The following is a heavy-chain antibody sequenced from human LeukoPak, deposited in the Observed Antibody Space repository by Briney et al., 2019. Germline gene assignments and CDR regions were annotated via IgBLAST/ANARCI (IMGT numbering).Heavy chain of an antibody. Sequence: GGSLRLSGAASGFTFSSYGMHWVRQAPGKGLEWVAFIRYDGSNKYYADSVKGRFTISRDNSKNTLYLQMNSLIAEDTAVYYCAKFSNSGYTYYYYMDVWGKGTTVTVSS. CDR2: IRYDGSNK. CDR3: AKFSNSGYTYYYYMDV. D-gene: IGHD5-12*01. V-gene: IGHV3-30*02. J-gene: IGHJ6*03. CDR1: GFTFSSYG.